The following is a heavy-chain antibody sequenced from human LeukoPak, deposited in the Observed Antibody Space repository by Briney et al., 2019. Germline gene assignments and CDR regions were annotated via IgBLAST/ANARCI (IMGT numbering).Heavy chain of an antibody. CDR2: IIPIFGTA. CDR1: GGTFSSYA. CDR3: ASGSNRVVVVPAALYGMDV. J-gene: IGHJ6*04. Sequence: SVKVSCKASGGTFSSYAISWVRQAPGQGLEWMGGIIPIFGTANYAQKFQGRVTITADKSTSTAYMELSSLRSEDTAVYYCASGSNRVVVVPAALYGMDVWGKGTTVTVSS. V-gene: IGHV1-69*06. D-gene: IGHD2-2*01.